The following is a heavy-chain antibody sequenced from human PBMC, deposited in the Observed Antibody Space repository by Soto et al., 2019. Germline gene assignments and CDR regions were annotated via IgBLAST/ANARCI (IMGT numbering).Heavy chain of an antibody. Sequence: GGSLRLSCAASGFTFSSYSMNWVRQAPGKGLEWVSSISSSSSYIYYADSVKGRFTISRDNAKNSLYLQMNSLRAEDTAVYYCARDLDTAMGDYYYYYGMDVWGQGTTVTVSS. CDR1: GFTFSSYS. D-gene: IGHD5-18*01. V-gene: IGHV3-21*01. J-gene: IGHJ6*02. CDR2: ISSSSSYI. CDR3: ARDLDTAMGDYYYYYGMDV.